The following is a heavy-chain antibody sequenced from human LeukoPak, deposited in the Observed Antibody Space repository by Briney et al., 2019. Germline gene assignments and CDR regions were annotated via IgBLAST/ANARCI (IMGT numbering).Heavy chain of an antibody. CDR1: GFTFNSYW. CDR3: SGDPGDY. Sequence: GGSLRLSCAASGFTFNSYWMSWVRQAPGKGLEWVANINQDGSETYYVDSVEGRFTISRDNAKNSPFLQMSSLRAEDTAVYFCSGDPGDYWGQGTLVTVSS. D-gene: IGHD7-27*01. V-gene: IGHV3-7*04. J-gene: IGHJ4*02. CDR2: INQDGSET.